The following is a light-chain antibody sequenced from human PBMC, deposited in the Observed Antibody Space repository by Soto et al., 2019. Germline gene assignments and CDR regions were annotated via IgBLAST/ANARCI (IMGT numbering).Light chain of an antibody. CDR2: GAS. J-gene: IGKJ1*01. Sequence: IVLTQSPGTLSLSPGERATLSCGASQSVSSSYLGCYQLKPGQAPRLLMYGASSRATGIPDRFSGSGSGTDFTLTISRLEPEDFAVYYCQQNGRIDQGTKVEIK. V-gene: IGKV3-20*01. CDR3: QQNGR. CDR1: QSVSSSY.